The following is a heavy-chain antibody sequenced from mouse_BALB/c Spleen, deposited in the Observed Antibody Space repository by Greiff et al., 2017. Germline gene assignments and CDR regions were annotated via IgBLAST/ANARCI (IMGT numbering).Heavy chain of an antibody. CDR1: GYTFTSYY. CDR3: ARTDY. CDR2: IYPGDGST. J-gene: IGHJ2*01. Sequence: VQLVESGPELVKPGASVKMSCKASGYTFTSYYIHWVKQRPGQGLEWIGWIYPGDGSTKYNEKFKGKTTLTADKSSSTAYMLLSSLTSEDSAIYFCARTDYWGQGTTLTVSS. V-gene: IGHV1S56*01.